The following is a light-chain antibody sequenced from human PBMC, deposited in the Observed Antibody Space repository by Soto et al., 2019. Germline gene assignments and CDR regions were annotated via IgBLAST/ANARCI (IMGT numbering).Light chain of an antibody. Sequence: QSVLTQPPSASGTPGQRVTISCSGSGSNVGTSYVYWYQQLLGTAPKLLIYANNQRPSGVPDRFSGSKSGTSASLAISGLRSEDEADYYCAAWDDSLSGRVFGGGTQLTVL. V-gene: IGLV1-47*01. CDR3: AAWDDSLSGRV. CDR2: ANN. CDR1: GSNVGTSY. J-gene: IGLJ3*02.